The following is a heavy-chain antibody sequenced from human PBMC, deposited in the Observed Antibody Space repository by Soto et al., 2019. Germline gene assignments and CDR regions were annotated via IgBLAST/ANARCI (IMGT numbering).Heavy chain of an antibody. Sequence: QVHLVQSGSEVKKPGSSVTVSCKASGGTFNTYTFSWVRQAPGQGLEWMGSILPIMGSVNYAHDFRGRLSITADPSTTTAYMELTRPTSHDTAIYYCARIPRYSYPTSDPLDNWGQGTLVTVS. V-gene: IGHV1-69*01. J-gene: IGHJ4*02. CDR1: GGTFNTYT. CDR2: ILPIMGSV. CDR3: ARIPRYSYPTSDPLDN. D-gene: IGHD2-15*01.